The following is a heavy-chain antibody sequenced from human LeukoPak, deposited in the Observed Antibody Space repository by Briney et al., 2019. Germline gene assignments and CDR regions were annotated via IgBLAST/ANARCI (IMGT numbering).Heavy chain of an antibody. CDR2: MSGDGRRT. D-gene: IGHD5-18*01. J-gene: IGHJ4*02. Sequence: GGSLRLSCATSGFIFSNDDLNWVRQAPGKGLEWVARMSGDGRRTDYAGSVKGRFTISRENAKNSLYLQMNSLRAGDTAVYYCARADLRGYSLDYWGQGTLVTVSS. V-gene: IGHV3-23*01. CDR3: ARADLRGYSLDY. CDR1: GFIFSNDD.